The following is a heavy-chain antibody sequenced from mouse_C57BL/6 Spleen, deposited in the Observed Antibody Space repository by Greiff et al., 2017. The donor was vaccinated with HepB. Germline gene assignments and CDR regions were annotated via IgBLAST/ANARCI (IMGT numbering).Heavy chain of an antibody. CDR2: IDPSDSNT. J-gene: IGHJ4*01. D-gene: IGHD1-1*01. Sequence: QVQLQQPGAELVKPGASVKLSCKASGYTFTSYWMQWVKQRPGQGLEWIGEIDPSDSNTNYNQKFKGKAPLTVDTSSSTAYMQLSSLTSEDSGVYYGESEVVYYYGSSSYAMDYWGQGTSVTVSS. CDR1: GYTFTSYW. V-gene: IGHV1-50*01. CDR3: ESEVVYYYGSSSYAMDY.